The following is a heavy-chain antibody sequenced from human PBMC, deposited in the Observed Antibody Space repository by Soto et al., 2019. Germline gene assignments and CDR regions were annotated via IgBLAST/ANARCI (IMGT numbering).Heavy chain of an antibody. V-gene: IGHV3-23*01. CDR3: AKDGDYYGSGTYRRGLWGDEIYYYYAMDV. D-gene: IGHD3-10*01. J-gene: IGHJ6*02. CDR1: GFTFSSYA. Sequence: GGSLRLSCAASGFTFSSYAVTWVRQAPMKGLEWVSGISGSGGSTYYADSVRGRFTISRDNSKNTLYLQMNSLRAEDTAVYYCAKDGDYYGSGTYRRGLWGDEIYYYYAMDVWGQGTTVTVSS. CDR2: ISGSGGST.